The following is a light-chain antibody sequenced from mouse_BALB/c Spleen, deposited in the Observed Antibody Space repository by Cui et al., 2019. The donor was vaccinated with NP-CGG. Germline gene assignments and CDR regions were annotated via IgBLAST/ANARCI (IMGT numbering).Light chain of an antibody. CDR1: TGAITNSNY. Sequence: QAVVTQESALTTSTGETVTLTCRSSTGAITNSNYAHCFQYKPDHLFPALLAVTNNRAPGVPARFSGSLIGDKAALTITGAQTEDEAIYFCALWYSNHWVFGGGTKLTVL. CDR3: ALWYSNHWV. J-gene: IGLJ1*01. CDR2: VTN. V-gene: IGLV1*01.